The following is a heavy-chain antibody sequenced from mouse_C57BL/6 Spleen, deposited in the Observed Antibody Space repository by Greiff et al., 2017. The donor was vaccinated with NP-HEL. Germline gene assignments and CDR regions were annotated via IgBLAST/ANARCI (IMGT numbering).Heavy chain of an antibody. Sequence: VQLQQPGAELVKPGASVKLSCKASGYTFTSYWMHWVKQRPGQGLEWIGMIHPNSGSTNYNEKFKSKATLTVDKSSSTAYMQLSSLTSEDSAVYYCARAYYSNYAYAMDYWGQGTSVTVSS. V-gene: IGHV1-64*01. CDR3: ARAYYSNYAYAMDY. D-gene: IGHD2-5*01. J-gene: IGHJ4*01. CDR1: GYTFTSYW. CDR2: IHPNSGST.